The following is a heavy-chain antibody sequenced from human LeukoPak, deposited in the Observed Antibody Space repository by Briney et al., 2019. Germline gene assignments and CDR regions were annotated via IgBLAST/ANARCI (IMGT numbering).Heavy chain of an antibody. CDR3: AKGSKLVVITRDHYMAV. CDR1: GFTFSSYV. J-gene: IGHJ6*03. CDR2: IRHDGSNK. V-gene: IGHV3-30*02. D-gene: IGHD3-22*01. Sequence: GGSLRLSCAASGFTFSSYVMHWVRQAPGKGLEGVAFIRHDGSNKYYADSVKGRFTISRDNSKNTLYLQMNSLRAGDTAVYYCAKGSKLVVITRDHYMAVWGKGTTVTISS.